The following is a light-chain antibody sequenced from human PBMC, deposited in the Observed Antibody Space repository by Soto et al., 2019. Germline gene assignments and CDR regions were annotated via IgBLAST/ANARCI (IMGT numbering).Light chain of an antibody. V-gene: IGKV3-20*01. CDR2: GAS. CDR1: QRVSSSY. Sequence: EIVLTQSPGTLSLSPGERATLSCRASQRVSSSYLAWYQQKPGQAPRLLIYGASSRATGIPDRFSGSGSGTDFTLTISRLEPEDFAVYYCQQYRTFGQGTKV. J-gene: IGKJ1*01. CDR3: QQYRT.